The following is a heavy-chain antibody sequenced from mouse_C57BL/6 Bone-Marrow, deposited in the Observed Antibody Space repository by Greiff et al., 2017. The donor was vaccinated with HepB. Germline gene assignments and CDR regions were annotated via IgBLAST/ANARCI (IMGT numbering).Heavy chain of an antibody. CDR2: INPYNGGT. CDR3: ARLYDYDGAWFAY. J-gene: IGHJ3*01. Sequence: EVQLQQSGPVLVKPGASVKMSCKASGYTFTDYYMNWVKQSHGKSLEWIGVINPYNGGTSYNQKFKGKATLTVDKSSSTAYMELNSLTSEDSAVYYCARLYDYDGAWFAYWGQGTLVTVSA. D-gene: IGHD2-4*01. V-gene: IGHV1-19*01. CDR1: GYTFTDYY.